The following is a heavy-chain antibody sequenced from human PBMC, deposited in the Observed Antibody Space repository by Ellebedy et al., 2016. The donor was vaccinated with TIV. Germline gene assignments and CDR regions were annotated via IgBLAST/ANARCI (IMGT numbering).Heavy chain of an antibody. V-gene: IGHV3-20*04. D-gene: IGHD3-10*01. Sequence: GESLKISXAASGFTFSSHSMSWVRQAPGKGLEWVSGINWNGGSTDYADFAKGRFTISRDNAKNSLYLQMNNLRPEDTTLYYCARDVVRGVYPSDAFNVWGQGTMVTVSS. CDR2: INWNGGST. CDR1: GFTFSSHS. CDR3: ARDVVRGVYPSDAFNV. J-gene: IGHJ3*01.